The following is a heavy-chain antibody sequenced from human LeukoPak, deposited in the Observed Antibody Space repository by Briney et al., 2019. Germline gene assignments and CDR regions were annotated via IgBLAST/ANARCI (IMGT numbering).Heavy chain of an antibody. CDR1: GYTFTGYY. V-gene: IGHV1-2*02. CDR3: ARSCSSTSCYLVGSPLYDY. J-gene: IGHJ4*02. D-gene: IGHD2-2*01. CDR2: INPNSGGT. Sequence: SVKVSCKASGYTFTGYYMHWVRQAPGQGLEWMGCINPNSGGTHYAHKFNGRVTMPRDTPLSTAYMELSRLRSDDTAVYYCARSCSSTSCYLVGSPLYDYWGQGNLVTVSS.